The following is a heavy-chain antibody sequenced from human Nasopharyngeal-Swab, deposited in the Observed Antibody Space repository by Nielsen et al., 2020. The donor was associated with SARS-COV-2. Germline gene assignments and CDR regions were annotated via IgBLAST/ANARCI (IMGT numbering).Heavy chain of an antibody. D-gene: IGHD6-6*01. CDR2: INPNSGGT. J-gene: IGHJ5*02. CDR3: ARALGSIAARPRFDP. V-gene: IGHV1-2*06. Sequence: WVRQAPGQGLEWMGRINPNSGGTNYAQKFQGRVTMTRDTSISTAYMELSRLRSDDTAVYYCARALGSIAARPRFDPWGQGTLVTVSS.